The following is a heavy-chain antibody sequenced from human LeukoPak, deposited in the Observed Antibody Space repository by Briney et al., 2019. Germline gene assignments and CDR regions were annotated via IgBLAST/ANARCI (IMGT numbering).Heavy chain of an antibody. J-gene: IGHJ3*02. CDR3: AKSGGATKAFDI. CDR1: GFTFSSYG. Sequence: GRSLRLSCAASGFTFSSYGMHWVRQAPGKGLEWVAVISYDGSNKYYADSVKGRFTISRDNSKNTLYLQMNSLRAEDTTVYYCAKSGGATKAFDIWGQGTMVTVSS. D-gene: IGHD1-26*01. CDR2: ISYDGSNK. V-gene: IGHV3-30*18.